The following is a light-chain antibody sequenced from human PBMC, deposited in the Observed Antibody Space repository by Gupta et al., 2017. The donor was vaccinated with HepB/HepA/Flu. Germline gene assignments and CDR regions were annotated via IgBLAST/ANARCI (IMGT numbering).Light chain of an antibody. CDR2: DVS. V-gene: IGLV2-14*01. CDR1: SSDVGTYNF. CDR3: SSYTSSDTLV. Sequence: QSALTQPASVSGSPGQSITISCAGTSSDVGTYNFVSWYQQHPGKATKLMIYDVSNRPSGVSNRFSGSKSGTTASLTISGLQAEDEADYYCSSYTSSDTLVFGGGTKLTVL. J-gene: IGLJ2*01.